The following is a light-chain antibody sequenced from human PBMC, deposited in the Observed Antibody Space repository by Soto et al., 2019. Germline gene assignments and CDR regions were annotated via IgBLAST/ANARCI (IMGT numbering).Light chain of an antibody. CDR2: EVS. CDR3: SSYISSSTLVI. V-gene: IGLV2-14*01. CDR1: SSDVGGYNY. J-gene: IGLJ2*01. Sequence: QSALTQPASVSGSPGQSMTISCTGTSSDVGGYNYVSWYQHHPGKAPKLMIFEVSTRPSGVSNRFSGSKSGNTASLTISGPQAEDEADYYCSSYISSSTLVIFGGGTKLTVL.